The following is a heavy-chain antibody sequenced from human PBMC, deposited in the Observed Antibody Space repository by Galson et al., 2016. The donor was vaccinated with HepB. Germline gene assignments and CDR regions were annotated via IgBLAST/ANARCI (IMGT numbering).Heavy chain of an antibody. V-gene: IGHV3-33*01. Sequence: SLRLSCAASGFTFSSYGMHWARQAPGKGLKWVAVIWYDGSNKQFADSVKGRFTISRDNSKNTVYLQMNSLRAEDTAVYYCARGDYGAYSPFGMDVWGQGTTVTVSS. CDR2: IWYDGSNK. CDR1: GFTFSSYG. J-gene: IGHJ6*02. CDR3: ARGDYGAYSPFGMDV. D-gene: IGHD4-17*01.